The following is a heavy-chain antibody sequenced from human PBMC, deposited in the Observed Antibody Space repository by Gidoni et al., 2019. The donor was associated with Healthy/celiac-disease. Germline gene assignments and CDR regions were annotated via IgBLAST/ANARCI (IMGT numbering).Heavy chain of an antibody. V-gene: IGHV3-30*04. CDR3: ARDGDRRLRYFDCVNDGYYGMDV. CDR2: LSYDGINE. CDR1: ASTFSRHA. D-gene: IGHD3-9*01. J-gene: IGHJ6*02. Sequence: QVQLVGSGGGVVQPGRSLRLSWEACASTFSRHAMQWVRQAPDKGLEWVSVLSYDGINECYADSVKGRFTISRDNSKNTLYLQMNSLRAEDTAVYYCARDGDRRLRYFDCVNDGYYGMDVWGQGTTVTVSS.